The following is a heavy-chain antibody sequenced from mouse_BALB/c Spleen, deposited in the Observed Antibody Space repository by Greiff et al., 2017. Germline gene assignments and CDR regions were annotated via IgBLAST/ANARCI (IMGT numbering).Heavy chain of an antibody. J-gene: IGHJ3*01. Sequence: EVQLVESGPGLVKPSQSLSLTCTVTGYSITSDYAWNWIRQFPGNKLEWMGYISYSGSTSYNPSLKSRISITRDTSKNQFFLQLNSVTTEDTATYYCARKAYYGNYGFAYWGQGTLVTVSA. D-gene: IGHD2-10*01. V-gene: IGHV3-2*02. CDR3: ARKAYYGNYGFAY. CDR1: GYSITSDYA. CDR2: ISYSGST.